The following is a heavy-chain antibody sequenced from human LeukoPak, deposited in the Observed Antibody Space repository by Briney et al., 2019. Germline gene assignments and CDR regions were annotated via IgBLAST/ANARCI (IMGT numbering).Heavy chain of an antibody. V-gene: IGHV3-74*01. CDR2: INPDGSTT. CDR3: ARDLRGSPDR. D-gene: IGHD3-16*01. J-gene: IGHJ5*02. Sequence: GGSLRLSCSASGFTFTTFWMNWARQVPGKGLVWVSLINPDGSTTTYADSVKGRFTISRDNAKNTVYLQMNSLGGEDTAIYYCARDLRGSPDRWGQGTLVTVSS. CDR1: GFTFTTFW.